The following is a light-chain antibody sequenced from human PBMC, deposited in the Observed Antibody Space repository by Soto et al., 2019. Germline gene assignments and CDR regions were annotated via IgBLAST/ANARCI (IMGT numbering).Light chain of an antibody. Sequence: EIVLTQSPGTLSLSPGERATLSCRASQSVSSSYLAWYQQKPGQAPRLLIYGASSRATGIPDRFSGSGSGTDFTLTISRLEPEDFAVYYCQQYGSSPLSVTFGGGTKVEIK. CDR2: GAS. J-gene: IGKJ4*01. CDR1: QSVSSSY. V-gene: IGKV3-20*01. CDR3: QQYGSSPLSVT.